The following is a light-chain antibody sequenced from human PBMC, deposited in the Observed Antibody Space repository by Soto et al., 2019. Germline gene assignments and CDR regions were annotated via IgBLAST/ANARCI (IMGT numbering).Light chain of an antibody. CDR2: GNS. CDR1: SSNIGAGYD. Sequence: QLVLTQPPSVSGAPGQRVTISCTASSSNIGAGYDVHWYQQLPGTAPKLLIYGNSNRPSGVPDRFSGSKSGTSASLAITGLQAEDEADYYCQSYDSSRSVLYVFGTGTKLTVL. V-gene: IGLV1-40*01. J-gene: IGLJ1*01. CDR3: QSYDSSRSVLYV.